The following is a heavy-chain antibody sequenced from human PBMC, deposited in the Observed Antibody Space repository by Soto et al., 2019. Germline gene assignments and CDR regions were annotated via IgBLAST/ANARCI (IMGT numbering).Heavy chain of an antibody. CDR3: AHRTQLVLDY. CDR2: IYWDDDK. CDR1: GFSLSTSGVG. J-gene: IGHJ4*02. Sequence: QITLKASGPTLVKPTQTLTLTCTFSGFSLSTSGVGVGWIRQPPGKALEWLALIYWDDDKRYSPSLKSRLTITKANPKTQVVLTMTIMDPVDAATYYCAHRTQLVLDYWGQGTLLTVSS. D-gene: IGHD1-1*01. V-gene: IGHV2-5*02.